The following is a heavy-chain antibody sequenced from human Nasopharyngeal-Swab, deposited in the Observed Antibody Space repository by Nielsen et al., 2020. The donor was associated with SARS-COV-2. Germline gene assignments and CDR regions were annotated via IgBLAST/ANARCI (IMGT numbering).Heavy chain of an antibody. CDR3: ATAPRGYSGYDRRKPFDY. J-gene: IGHJ4*02. CDR2: FDPEDGET. V-gene: IGHV1-24*01. D-gene: IGHD5-12*01. CDR1: GYTLTELS. Sequence: SVNVSCKVSGYTLTELSMHWVRQAPGKGREWMGGFDPEDGETIYAQKFQGRVTMTEDTSTDTAYMELSSLRSEDTAVYYCATAPRGYSGYDRRKPFDYWGQGTLVTVSS.